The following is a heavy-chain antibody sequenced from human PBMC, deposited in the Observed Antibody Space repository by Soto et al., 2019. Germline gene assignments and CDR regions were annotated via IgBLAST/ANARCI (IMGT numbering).Heavy chain of an antibody. CDR3: ARAQYYYDSSGYLHY. V-gene: IGHV4-30-2*01. D-gene: IGHD3-22*01. CDR1: GGSISSGGYS. Sequence: PSETLSLTCAVSGGSISSGGYSWSWIRQPPGKGLEWIGYIYHSGSTYYNPSLKSRVTISVDRSKNQFSLKLSSVTAADTAVYYCARAQYYYDSSGYLHYWGQGSLGTV. J-gene: IGHJ4*02. CDR2: IYHSGST.